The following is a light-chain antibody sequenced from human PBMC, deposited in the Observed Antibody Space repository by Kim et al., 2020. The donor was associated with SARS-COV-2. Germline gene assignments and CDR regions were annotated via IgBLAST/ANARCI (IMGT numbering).Light chain of an antibody. CDR1: SLRSYY. Sequence: SELTQDPAVSVALGQTVRITCQGDSLRSYYASWYQQKPGQPPVLVIYGKNNRPSGIPDRFSGSSSGNTASLTITGAQAEDEADYYCNSRDSSGNRVFGTGTKVTVL. J-gene: IGLJ1*01. CDR2: GKN. V-gene: IGLV3-19*01. CDR3: NSRDSSGNRV.